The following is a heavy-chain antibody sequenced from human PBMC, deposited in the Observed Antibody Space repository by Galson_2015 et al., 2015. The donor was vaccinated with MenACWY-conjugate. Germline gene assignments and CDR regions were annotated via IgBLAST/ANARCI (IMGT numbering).Heavy chain of an antibody. D-gene: IGHD6-19*01. CDR2: INAGNGNT. CDR1: GYTFTSYA. V-gene: IGHV1-3*01. Sequence: SVKVSCKAPGYTFTSYAMHWVRQAPGQRLEWMGWINAGNGNTKYSQKFQGRVTITRDTSASTAYMELSSPRSEDTAVYYCARRSGSGWYDYWGQGTLVTVSS. J-gene: IGHJ4*02. CDR3: ARRSGSGWYDY.